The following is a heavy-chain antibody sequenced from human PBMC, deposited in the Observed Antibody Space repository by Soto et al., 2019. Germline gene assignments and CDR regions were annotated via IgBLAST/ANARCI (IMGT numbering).Heavy chain of an antibody. CDR1: GYDFTTYG. Sequence: QVHLVQSGAEVKKPGASVKVSCKGSGYDFTTYGITWVRQAPGQGLEWMAWISAHNGNTDYAQKLQGRVTVTRDTPTSTGYRERRGLRSDDTAMYSCARGRYGDYWGQGALVTVSS. D-gene: IGHD1-1*01. CDR2: ISAHNGNT. V-gene: IGHV1-18*01. J-gene: IGHJ4*02. CDR3: ARGRYGDY.